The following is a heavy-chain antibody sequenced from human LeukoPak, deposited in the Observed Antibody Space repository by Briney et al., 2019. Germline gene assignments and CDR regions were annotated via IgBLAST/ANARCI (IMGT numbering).Heavy chain of an antibody. V-gene: IGHV4-38-2*02. Sequence: SETLSLTCTVSGYSISSGYYWGWIRPPPGKGLEWIGSIYHSGSTYYNPSLKSRVTISVDTSKNQFSLKLSSVTAADTAVYYCARDRGYYTFDYWGQGTLVTVSS. CDR3: ARDRGYYTFDY. CDR1: GYSISSGYY. J-gene: IGHJ4*02. CDR2: IYHSGST. D-gene: IGHD1-26*01.